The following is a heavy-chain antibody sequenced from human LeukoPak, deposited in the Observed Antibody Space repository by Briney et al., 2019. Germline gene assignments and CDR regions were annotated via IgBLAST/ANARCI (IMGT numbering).Heavy chain of an antibody. V-gene: IGHV1-2*02. D-gene: IGHD3-22*01. CDR2: INPNNDGT. CDR3: ARDLDSSGYYFRGFDP. J-gene: IGHJ5*02. Sequence: ASVKVSCKASAYTFTVYYMHRVRQAPGQGLEWMGWINPNNDGTNYAQKFQGRVTMTRDTSINTAYMELSRLRSDDTAVYYWARDLDSSGYYFRGFDPWGQGTLVTVSS. CDR1: AYTFTVYY.